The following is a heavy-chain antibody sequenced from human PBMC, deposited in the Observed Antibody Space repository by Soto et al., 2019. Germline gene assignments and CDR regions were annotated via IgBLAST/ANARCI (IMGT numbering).Heavy chain of an antibody. Sequence: EVQLLESGGDLVQPGGSLRLACAASGFTFSGYAMSSVRQAPGEGLEWVSSISNTAVSTYDADSVKRRFTISRDNSKNRLYLQMIYLTVEDAAIYFCATTRPLAVTGTLPWGQGTLVSVSS. CDR2: ISNTAVST. V-gene: IGHV3-23*01. D-gene: IGHD6-19*01. J-gene: IGHJ5*01. CDR3: ATTRPLAVTGTLP. CDR1: GFTFSGYA.